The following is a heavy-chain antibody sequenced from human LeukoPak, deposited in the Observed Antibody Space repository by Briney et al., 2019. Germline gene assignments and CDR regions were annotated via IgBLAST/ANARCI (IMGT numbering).Heavy chain of an antibody. D-gene: IGHD3-10*01. CDR3: AKFGLAGSGRFHDAFDI. J-gene: IGHJ3*02. Sequence: GGSLRLSCAASGFTFNTYGMTWVRQAPGKGLEWVPAISGSGGSTYYADSVKGRSTISRDNSKNTLYLQMNSLRAEDTAVYYCAKFGLAGSGRFHDAFDIWGQGTMVIVSS. CDR1: GFTFNTYG. V-gene: IGHV3-23*01. CDR2: ISGSGGST.